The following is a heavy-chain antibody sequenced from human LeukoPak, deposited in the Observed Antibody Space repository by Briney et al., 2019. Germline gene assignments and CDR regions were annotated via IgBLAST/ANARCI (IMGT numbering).Heavy chain of an antibody. J-gene: IGHJ3*02. CDR2: IYSGCST. V-gene: IGHV3-53*01. CDR3: ARDFRPGGFGEYHDAFDI. Sequence: GGSLRLSCAASGFTVSSNDMSWVRQAPGKGLECISVIYSGCSTDYADSVKGRLTISRDNSKNTLYLQMNSLRAADTAVYYCARDFRPGGFGEYHDAFDIWGQGTMVTVSS. D-gene: IGHD3-10*01. CDR1: GFTVSSND.